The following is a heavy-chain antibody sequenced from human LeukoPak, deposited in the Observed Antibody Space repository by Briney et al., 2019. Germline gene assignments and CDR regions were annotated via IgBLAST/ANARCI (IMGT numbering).Heavy chain of an antibody. CDR3: AGHDWFDP. V-gene: IGHV3-66*04. CDR1: GFTFSSYG. CDR2: IYSGGST. J-gene: IGHJ5*02. Sequence: PGGSLRLSCAAPGFTFSSYGMHWVRQAPGKGLEWVSVIYSGGSTYYGDSVKGRFTISRDNSRNTLYLQMNSLRAEDTAVYYCAGHDWFDPWGQGTLVTVSS.